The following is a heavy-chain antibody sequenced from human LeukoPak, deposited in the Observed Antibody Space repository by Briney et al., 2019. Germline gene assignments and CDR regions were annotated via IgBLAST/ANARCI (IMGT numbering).Heavy chain of an antibody. Sequence: SETLSLTCTVSGGSISSSSYYWGWIRQPPGKGLEWIGSIYYSGSTYYNPSPKSRVTISVDTSKNQFSLKLSSVTAADTAVYYCARVPVRGYYYYMDVWGKGTTVTISS. CDR3: ARVPVRGYYYYMDV. J-gene: IGHJ6*03. CDR2: IYYSGST. V-gene: IGHV4-39*07. CDR1: GGSISSSSYY. D-gene: IGHD1-1*01.